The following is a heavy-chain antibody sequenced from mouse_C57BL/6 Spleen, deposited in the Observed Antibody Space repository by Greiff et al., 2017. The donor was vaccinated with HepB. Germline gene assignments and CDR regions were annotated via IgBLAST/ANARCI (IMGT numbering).Heavy chain of an antibody. CDR2: IDPENGDT. CDR3: TTPNYFDY. J-gene: IGHJ2*01. CDR1: GFNIKDDY. Sequence: EVKLVESGAELVRPRASVKLSCTASGFNIKDDYMHWVKQRPEQGLEWIGWIDPENGDTEYASKFQGKATITADTSSNTAYLQLSSLTSEDTAVYYYTTPNYFDYWGQGTTLTVSS. V-gene: IGHV14-4*01.